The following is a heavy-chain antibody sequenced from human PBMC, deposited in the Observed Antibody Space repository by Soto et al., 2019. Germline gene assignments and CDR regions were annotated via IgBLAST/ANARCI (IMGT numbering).Heavy chain of an antibody. V-gene: IGHV1-3*04. J-gene: IGHJ5*02. CDR3: ARAISGYVT. D-gene: IGHD5-12*01. CDR2: INTGNGNT. Sequence: QVQLVQSGAEVKKPGASVKVSCKASGITSTTYAIHWVRQAPGHGLEWMGWINTGNGNTRYSQRFLGRVSXXTDTSTSTASMDLSSLTSEDTAVYYCARAISGYVTWGQGTLITVSS. CDR1: GITSTTYA.